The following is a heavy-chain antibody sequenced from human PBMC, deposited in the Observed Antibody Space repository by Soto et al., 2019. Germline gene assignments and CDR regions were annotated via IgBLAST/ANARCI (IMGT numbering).Heavy chain of an antibody. J-gene: IGHJ5*02. Sequence: PSETLSLTCTVSGGSVSGVEYFWSWIRQSPGKGLEWIGYIYYTGITHLNPSLKSRLTMAVDTSKNEFSLKLTSVSAADTAVYFCAREERKGIISWFDPWGQGTPVTVSS. V-gene: IGHV4-30-4*01. CDR1: GGSVSGVEYF. CDR2: IYYTGIT. D-gene: IGHD2-21*01. CDR3: AREERKGIISWFDP.